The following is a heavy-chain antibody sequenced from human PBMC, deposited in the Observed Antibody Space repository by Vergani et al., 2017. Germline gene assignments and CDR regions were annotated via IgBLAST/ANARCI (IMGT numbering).Heavy chain of an antibody. V-gene: IGHV4-61*02. D-gene: IGHD3-22*01. J-gene: IGHJ4*02. CDR3: AREDVRYYDSYGNSAGYFDS. CDR1: GASVHSETIY. Sequence: QVQLQESGPGLVTPSGTLSLTCSVSGASVHSETIYWSWPRQSAGKGLERIGRVSDSGAASYNSSLMSRVTISLDTAKKHFFLKMASVSVEDTAVYYCAREDVRYYDSYGNSAGYFDSWGQGTLVTVSS. CDR2: VSDSGAA.